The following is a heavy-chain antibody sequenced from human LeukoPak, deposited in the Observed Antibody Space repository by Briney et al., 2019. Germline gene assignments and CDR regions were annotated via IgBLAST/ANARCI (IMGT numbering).Heavy chain of an antibody. V-gene: IGHV1-2*02. CDR3: ARTYGDYFRSVY. J-gene: IGHJ4*02. Sequence: GALVKVSCKASGYTFTGYYMHWVRQAPGQGLEWMGWINPNSGGTNYAQKFQGRVTMTRNTSISTAYMELSSLRSEDTAVYYCARTYGDYFRSVYWGQGTLVTVSS. CDR2: INPNSGGT. D-gene: IGHD4-17*01. CDR1: GYTFTGYY.